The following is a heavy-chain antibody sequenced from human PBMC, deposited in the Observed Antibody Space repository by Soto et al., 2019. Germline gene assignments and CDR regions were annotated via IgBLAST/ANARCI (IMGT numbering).Heavy chain of an antibody. Sequence: SETLALTCTVSGCSISIRSYYWGWIHQPPGKGLEWIGSIYYSGSTYYNPSLNSRVTISVDTSKSQFSLKLSSVTAADTAVYYCARVISSSSSLGLRYYYYGMDVWGQGTTVTVSS. CDR1: GCSISIRSYY. CDR3: ARVISSSSSLGLRYYYYGMDV. CDR2: IYYSGST. J-gene: IGHJ6*02. V-gene: IGHV4-39*01. D-gene: IGHD6-6*01.